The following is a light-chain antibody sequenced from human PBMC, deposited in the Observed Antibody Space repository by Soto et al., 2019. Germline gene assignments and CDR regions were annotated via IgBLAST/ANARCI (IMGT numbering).Light chain of an antibody. V-gene: IGLV2-14*01. Sequence: QSALTQPASVSGSPGYSITICCTGSSSLVGAYNYVSLYQQYPDNAPKLIIYDVNSRPSEVPHRFSGSKSGNTASLTISGLEAEDEAEYYCSSYTNTYAAVFRPGTKVNV. CDR1: SSLVGAYNY. J-gene: IGLJ1*01. CDR2: DVN. CDR3: SSYTNTYAAV.